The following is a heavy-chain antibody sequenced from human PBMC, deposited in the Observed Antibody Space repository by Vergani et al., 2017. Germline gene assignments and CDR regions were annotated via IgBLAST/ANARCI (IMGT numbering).Heavy chain of an antibody. CDR2: ISYDGSNK. CDR1: GFTFSSYS. J-gene: IGHJ6*03. V-gene: IGHV3-30*03. D-gene: IGHD4-17*01. Sequence: VQLVESGGGLVKPGGSLRLSCAASGFTFSSYSMNWVRQAPGKGLEWVAVISYDGSNKYYADSVKGRFTISRDNSKNTLYLQMNSLRAEDTAVYYCARVATVLIYYYYMDVWGKGTTVTVSS. CDR3: ARVATVLIYYYYMDV.